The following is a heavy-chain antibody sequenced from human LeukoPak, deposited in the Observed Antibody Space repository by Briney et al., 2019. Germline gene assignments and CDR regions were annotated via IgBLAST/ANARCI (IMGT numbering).Heavy chain of an antibody. CDR2: IYTSGST. J-gene: IGHJ5*02. V-gene: IGHV4-4*07. CDR3: ARGLVGATVVNWFDP. CDR1: GGSISSYY. D-gene: IGHD1-26*01. Sequence: SETLSLTCTVSGGSISSYYWSWIRQPAGKGLEWIGRIYTSGSTNYNPSLKSRVTISVDTSKNQFSLKLSSVTAADTAVYYCARGLVGATVVNWFDPWGQGTLVTVSS.